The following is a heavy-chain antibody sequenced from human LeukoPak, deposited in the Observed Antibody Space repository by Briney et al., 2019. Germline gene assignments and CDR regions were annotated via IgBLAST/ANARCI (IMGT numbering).Heavy chain of an antibody. CDR1: GITFTHAW. D-gene: IGHD6-6*01. CDR2: IKSKTDGGTI. J-gene: IGHJ4*02. Sequence: GSLRLSCAASGITFTHAWMSWVRQAPGKGPEWLGRIKSKTDGGTIDYAAPVKGRFTISTDDSKTTLYLQMNSLKIEDTAVYYCTTDRGITDRPVFDYWGQGALVTVSS. V-gene: IGHV3-15*01. CDR3: TTDRGITDRPVFDY.